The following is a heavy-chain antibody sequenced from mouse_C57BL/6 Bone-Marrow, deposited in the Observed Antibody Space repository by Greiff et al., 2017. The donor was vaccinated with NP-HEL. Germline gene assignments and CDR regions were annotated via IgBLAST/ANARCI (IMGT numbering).Heavy chain of an antibody. D-gene: IGHD2-10*02. CDR2: IYPRSGNT. CDR3: ARGGYGNYCWFAY. Sequence: QVQLKQSGAELARPGASVKLSCKASGYTFTSYGISWVKQRTGQGLEWIGEIYPRSGNTYYNEKFKGKATLTADKSSSTAYMELRSLTSVDSAVYFCARGGYGNYCWFAYWGQGTLVTVSA. CDR1: GYTFTSYG. J-gene: IGHJ3*01. V-gene: IGHV1-81*01.